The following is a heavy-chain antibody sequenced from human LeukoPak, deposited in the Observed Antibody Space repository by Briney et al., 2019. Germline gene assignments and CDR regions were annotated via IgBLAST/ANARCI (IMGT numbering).Heavy chain of an antibody. CDR2: IRYDGSNK. D-gene: IGHD3-16*02. CDR1: GFTFSSYA. CDR3: ARDLTPPMYVWGSYRNPGFDY. Sequence: GGSLRLSCAASGFTFSSYAMHWVRQAPGKGLEWVAFIRYDGSNKYYADFVKGRFTISRDNSKNTLYLQMNSQRAEDTAVYYCARDLTPPMYVWGSYRNPGFDYWGQGTLVTVSS. V-gene: IGHV3-30*02. J-gene: IGHJ4*02.